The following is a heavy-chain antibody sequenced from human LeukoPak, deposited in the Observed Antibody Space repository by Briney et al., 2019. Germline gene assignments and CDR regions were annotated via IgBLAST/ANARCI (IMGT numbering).Heavy chain of an antibody. CDR1: GYSFTSYW. CDR3: ARPIRFLEWFAFDF. V-gene: IGHV5-51*01. J-gene: IGHJ4*02. D-gene: IGHD3-3*01. CDR2: IYPGDSDT. Sequence: GESLTISCKGSGYSFTSYWIAWVRQMPGKGLEWMGIIYPGDSDTRYSPSFQGQVTMSAAKSICSAYLQWISLKASDTAIYYCARPIRFLEWFAFDFWGQGTLVTVSS.